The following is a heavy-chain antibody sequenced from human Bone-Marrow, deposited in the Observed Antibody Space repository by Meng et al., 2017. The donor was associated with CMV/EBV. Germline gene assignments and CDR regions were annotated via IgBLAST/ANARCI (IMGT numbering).Heavy chain of an antibody. CDR1: ISSSSYY. D-gene: IGHD3-22*01. CDR2: IYYSGST. V-gene: IGHV4-39*07. Sequence: ISSSSYYWGWIRQPPGKGLEWIGSIYYSGSTYYNPSLKSRVTISVDTSKNQFSLKLSSVTAADTAVYYCARGDYDSSGYYYGYFDYWGQGTLVTVSS. CDR3: ARGDYDSSGYYYGYFDY. J-gene: IGHJ4*02.